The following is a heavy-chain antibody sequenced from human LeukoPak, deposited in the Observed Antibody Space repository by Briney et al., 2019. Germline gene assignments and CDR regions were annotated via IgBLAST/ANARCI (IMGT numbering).Heavy chain of an antibody. V-gene: IGHV3-73*01. CDR3: SSPTRGGNSEPNAFDI. CDR1: GFSLSDHY. Sequence: PGGSLRLSCAASGFSLSDHYMDWVRQAPGKGLEWVGRIRRTGNSYATLYAAAVKGRFTISSDDSNNTAYLQMNSLKTEDTAVYHCSSPTRGGNSEPNAFDIWGQGTMVTVSS. J-gene: IGHJ3*02. CDR2: IRRTGNSYAT. D-gene: IGHD4-23*01.